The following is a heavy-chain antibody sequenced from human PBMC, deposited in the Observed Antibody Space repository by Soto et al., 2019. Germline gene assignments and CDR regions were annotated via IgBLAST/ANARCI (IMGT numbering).Heavy chain of an antibody. CDR3: ARHYDSSGLYYFDY. CDR2: ISYDGSNK. J-gene: IGHJ4*02. V-gene: IGHV3-30*03. Sequence: GGSLRLSCAASGFTFSSYGMYWVRQAPGKGLEWVAVISYDGSNKYYADSVKGRFTISRDNSKNTLYLQMNSLRAEDTAVYYCARHYDSSGLYYFDYWGQGTLVTVSS. CDR1: GFTFSSYG. D-gene: IGHD3-22*01.